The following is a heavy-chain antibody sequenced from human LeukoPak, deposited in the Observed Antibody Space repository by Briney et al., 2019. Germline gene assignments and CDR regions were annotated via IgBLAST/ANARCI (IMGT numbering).Heavy chain of an antibody. V-gene: IGHV3-21*04. D-gene: IGHD2-21*01. Sequence: GGSLRLSCAASGFTFSSYSMNWVRQAPGKGLEWVSSISSSSSYIYYADSVKGRFTISRDNAKNSLYLQMNSLRTEDSAFYYCAKEGSPIPYYFDCWGQGTLVTVSS. CDR3: AKEGSPIPYYFDC. CDR2: ISSSSSYI. CDR1: GFTFSSYS. J-gene: IGHJ4*02.